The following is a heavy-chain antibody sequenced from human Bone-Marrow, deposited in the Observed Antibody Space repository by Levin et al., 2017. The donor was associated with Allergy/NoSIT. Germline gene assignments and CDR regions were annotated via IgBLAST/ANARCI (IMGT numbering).Heavy chain of an antibody. Sequence: LSLTCAASGFTFSTYAINWVRQAPGKGLEWVSSIRGSGGSTYYADSVKGRFTISRDNSKNTLYLQMNSLRAEDTAVYYCAKDISSSWSTGDLDYWGQGTLVTVSS. CDR1: GFTFSTYA. CDR3: AKDISSSWSTGDLDY. CDR2: IRGSGGST. J-gene: IGHJ4*02. D-gene: IGHD6-13*01. V-gene: IGHV3-23*01.